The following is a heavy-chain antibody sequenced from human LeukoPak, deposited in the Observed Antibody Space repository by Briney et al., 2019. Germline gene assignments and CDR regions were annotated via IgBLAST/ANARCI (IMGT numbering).Heavy chain of an antibody. V-gene: IGHV4-34*01. CDR3: ARARCIAAVDY. J-gene: IGHJ4*02. CDR1: GGSFSGYY. Sequence: SETLSLTCAVYGGSFSGYYWSWIRQPPGKGLEWIGEINHSGSTNYNPSLKSRVTISVDTSKNQFSLKLSSVTAADTAVYYCARARCIAAVDYWGQGTLVTVSS. D-gene: IGHD6-13*01. CDR2: INHSGST.